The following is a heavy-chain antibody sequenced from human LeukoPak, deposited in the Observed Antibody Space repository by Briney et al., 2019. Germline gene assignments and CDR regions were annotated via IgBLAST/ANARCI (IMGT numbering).Heavy chain of an antibody. Sequence: PSQTLSLTCAVSGGSISSGSYSWSWIRQPPGKGLEWIGYIYPRGSTYYNPSLKSRVILSLDKSANQFSLNLSSVTAADTAVYYCARLMSGGWFAFDIWGQGTMVTVSS. D-gene: IGHD6-19*01. V-gene: IGHV4-30-2*01. CDR1: GGSISSGSYS. J-gene: IGHJ3*02. CDR2: IYPRGST. CDR3: ARLMSGGWFAFDI.